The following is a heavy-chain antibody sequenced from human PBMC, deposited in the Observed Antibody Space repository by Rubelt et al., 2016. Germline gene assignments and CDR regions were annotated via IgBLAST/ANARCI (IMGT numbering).Heavy chain of an antibody. D-gene: IGHD1-14*01. Sequence: GSNKYYADSVKGRFTISRDNSKNTVLLQMNSLRVEETALYYCARARGILDPFDIWGQGTMVTISS. CDR2: GSNK. V-gene: IGHV3-33*01. J-gene: IGHJ3*02. CDR3: ARARGILDPFDI.